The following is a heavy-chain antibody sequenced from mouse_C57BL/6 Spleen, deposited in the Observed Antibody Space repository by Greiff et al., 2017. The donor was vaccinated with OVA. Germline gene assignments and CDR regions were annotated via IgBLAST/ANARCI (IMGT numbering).Heavy chain of an antibody. Sequence: EVQGVESGGDLVKPGGSLKLSCAASGFTFSSYGMSWVRQTPDKRLEWVATISSGGSYTYYPDSVKGRFTISRDNAKNTLYLQMSSLKSEDTAMYYCARRQTAQASMDYWGQGTSVTVSS. CDR1: GFTFSSYG. CDR3: ARRQTAQASMDY. V-gene: IGHV5-6*01. J-gene: IGHJ4*01. D-gene: IGHD3-2*02. CDR2: ISSGGSYT.